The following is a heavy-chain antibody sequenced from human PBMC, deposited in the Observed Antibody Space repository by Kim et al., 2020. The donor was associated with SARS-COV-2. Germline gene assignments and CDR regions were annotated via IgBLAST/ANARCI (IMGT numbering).Heavy chain of an antibody. CDR2: INGAGSST. CDR3: ARDPDYNGQSRMDV. Sequence: GGSLRLSCAASGFTFSSYCMHWVRQAPGKGLVWVSRINGAGSSTTYADSVKGRFTISRDNAKNTLYLQMNSLRAEDTAVYYCARDPDYNGQSRMDVWGQGTLVTVSS. V-gene: IGHV3-74*01. J-gene: IGHJ6*02. CDR1: GFTFSSYC. D-gene: IGHD4-4*01.